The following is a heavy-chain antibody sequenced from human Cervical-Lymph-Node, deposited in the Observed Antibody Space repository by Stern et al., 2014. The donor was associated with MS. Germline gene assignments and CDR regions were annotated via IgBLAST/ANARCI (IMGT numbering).Heavy chain of an antibody. Sequence: QVQLVQSGAEVKKPGSSVKVSCKASGGTFSSYAISWVRQAPGQGLEWMGRIIPLLGIANYARKFQGRVTITADKSTSTADVDLSSLRAEDTAVFYCARGGGDSSGWYRYYFDYWGQGTLVTVSS. CDR3: ARGGGDSSGWYRYYFDY. CDR2: IIPLLGIA. V-gene: IGHV1-69*09. J-gene: IGHJ4*02. D-gene: IGHD6-19*01. CDR1: GGTFSSYA.